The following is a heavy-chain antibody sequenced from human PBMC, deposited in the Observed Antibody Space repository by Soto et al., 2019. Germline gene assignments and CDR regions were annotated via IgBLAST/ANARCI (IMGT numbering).Heavy chain of an antibody. V-gene: IGHV3-74*01. CDR1: GFTFHTYW. CDR3: ATGGSGYFTD. Sequence: EVQLVESGGGLVQPGGSLRLSCAASGFTFHTYWMQWVRQAPGKGLVWVSRIKSDGSYTNYADSVQGRFTISRDNAKNTLFLQMNSLGAEDTAVYYCATGGSGYFTDWGQGTLVTVSS. D-gene: IGHD3-22*01. CDR2: IKSDGSYT. J-gene: IGHJ4*02.